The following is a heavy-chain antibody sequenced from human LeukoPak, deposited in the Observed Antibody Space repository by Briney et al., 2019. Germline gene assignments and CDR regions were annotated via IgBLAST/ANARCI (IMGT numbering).Heavy chain of an antibody. V-gene: IGHV3-33*01. CDR2: IWYDGSNK. Sequence: PGRSLRLSCAASGFTFSSYGMHWVRQAPGKGLEWVAVIWYDGSNKYYADSVKGRFTISRDNSKNTLYLQMNSLRAEDTAVYYCARGYCSGGSCDYFDYWGQGTLVTVPS. J-gene: IGHJ4*02. CDR3: ARGYCSGGSCDYFDY. D-gene: IGHD2-15*01. CDR1: GFTFSSYG.